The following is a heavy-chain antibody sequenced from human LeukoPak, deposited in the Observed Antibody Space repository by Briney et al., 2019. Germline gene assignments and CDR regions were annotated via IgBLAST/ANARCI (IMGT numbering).Heavy chain of an antibody. D-gene: IGHD6-19*01. CDR2: ISNGGGTI. J-gene: IGHJ4*02. CDR3: ASYPGIAVNY. CDR1: GFTFSSYW. V-gene: IGHV3-48*04. Sequence: GGSLRLSCAVSGFTFSSYWMNWVRQAPGKGLEWVSYISNGGGTIYYADSVKGRFTISRDNAKNSLYLQMNSLRAEDTAVYYCASYPGIAVNYWGQGTLVTVSS.